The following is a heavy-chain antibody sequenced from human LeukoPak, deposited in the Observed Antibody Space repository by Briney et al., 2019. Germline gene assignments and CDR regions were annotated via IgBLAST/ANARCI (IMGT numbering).Heavy chain of an antibody. CDR2: ISGSGGST. Sequence: GGSLRHSCAASGFTFSSYAMSWVRQAPGKGLEWVSAISGSGGSTYYADSVKGRFTISRDNSKNTLYLQMNSLRAEDTAVYYCANVMTRSMVRGVPPSDYSGQGTLVTVSS. V-gene: IGHV3-23*01. D-gene: IGHD3-10*01. CDR1: GFTFSSYA. J-gene: IGHJ4*02. CDR3: ANVMTRSMVRGVPPSDY.